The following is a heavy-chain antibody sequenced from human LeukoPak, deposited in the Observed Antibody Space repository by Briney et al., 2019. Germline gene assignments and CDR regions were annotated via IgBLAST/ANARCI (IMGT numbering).Heavy chain of an antibody. D-gene: IGHD6-6*01. V-gene: IGHV3-23*01. CDR3: AKYIAARFYYYYYMDV. J-gene: IGHJ6*03. CDR1: GFTFSSYA. CDR2: ISGSGGST. Sequence: PGGSLRLSCAASGFTFSSYAMSWVRQAPGKGLEWVSAISGSGGSTYYADSVKGRFTISRDNSKNTLYLQMNSLRAEDTAVYYCAKYIAARFYYYYYMDVWGKGTTVTVSS.